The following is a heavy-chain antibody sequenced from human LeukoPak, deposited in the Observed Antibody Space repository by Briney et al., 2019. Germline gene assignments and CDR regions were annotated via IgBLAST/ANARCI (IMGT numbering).Heavy chain of an antibody. Sequence: KSSETLSLTCTVSGGSVTDYYWGWIRQPPGKGLEWIGNIFYSGSTYYSPSLKSRVTISLDTSKNQFSLKLSSVTAADTAVYYCARANGYGLLDCWGQGTLVTVSS. D-gene: IGHD5-18*01. V-gene: IGHV4-59*02. J-gene: IGHJ4*02. CDR1: GGSVTDYY. CDR2: IFYSGST. CDR3: ARANGYGLLDC.